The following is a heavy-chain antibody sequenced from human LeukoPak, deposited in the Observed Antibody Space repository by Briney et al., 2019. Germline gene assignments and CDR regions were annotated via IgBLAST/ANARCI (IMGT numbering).Heavy chain of an antibody. V-gene: IGHV3-72*01. D-gene: IGHD3-10*01. CDR3: ARHLGAWFGESHANDV. Sequence: SLRLSCSASGFPFSDGWMDWVRQAHGKGLEWVGRASKNGNGYTTEYAASVKGRFTISGADSKNSLYLQMNSLQTEDTAVYYCARHLGAWFGESHANDVWGQGTMVTVSS. CDR1: GFPFSDGW. CDR2: ASKNGNGYTT. J-gene: IGHJ3*01.